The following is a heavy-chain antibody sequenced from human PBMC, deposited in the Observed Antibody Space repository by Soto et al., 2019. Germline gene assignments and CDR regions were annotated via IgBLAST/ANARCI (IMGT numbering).Heavy chain of an antibody. CDR3: ARGAYSDSSSYFDY. D-gene: IGHD6-6*01. Sequence: PSETLSLTCTVSGGSISSDDYYWSWIRQPPGKGLEWIGYIYYSGNTSSSPSLQSRVTISVDTSKNQFSLKLNSVTAADTAVYYCARGAYSDSSSYFDYWGQGTLVTVSS. J-gene: IGHJ4*02. V-gene: IGHV4-30-4*01. CDR1: GGSISSDDYY. CDR2: IYYSGNT.